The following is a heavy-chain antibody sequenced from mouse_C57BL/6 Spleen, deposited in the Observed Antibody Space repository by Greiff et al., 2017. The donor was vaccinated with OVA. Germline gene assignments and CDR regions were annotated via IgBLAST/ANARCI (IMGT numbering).Heavy chain of an antibody. Sequence: EVQLVESGGGLVQPKGSLKLSCAASGFTFNTSCMHWVRQAPGKGFEWVARIRSKSSNYATYYAESVKDRFTISRDASQSMLYLQMNNLKTEATAVYYCVSDGSYERDYAIDYWGKGTSVTVSS. V-gene: IGHV10-3*01. J-gene: IGHJ4*01. CDR3: VSDGSYERDYAIDY. CDR1: GFTFNTSC. D-gene: IGHD1-1*02. CDR2: IRSKSSNYAT.